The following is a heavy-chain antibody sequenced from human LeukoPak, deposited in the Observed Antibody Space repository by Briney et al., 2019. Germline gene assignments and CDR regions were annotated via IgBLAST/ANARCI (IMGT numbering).Heavy chain of an antibody. V-gene: IGHV3-9*01. Sequence: QPGGSLRLSCAASGFTFDDYAMHWVRQAPGKGLEWVSGISWNSGSMDYADSVKGRFTISRDNSKNTLYLQMNSLRAEDTAVYYCAKARDYYDSSAPYYYHGMDVWGQGTTVTVSS. CDR2: ISWNSGSM. J-gene: IGHJ6*02. D-gene: IGHD3-22*01. CDR3: AKARDYYDSSAPYYYHGMDV. CDR1: GFTFDDYA.